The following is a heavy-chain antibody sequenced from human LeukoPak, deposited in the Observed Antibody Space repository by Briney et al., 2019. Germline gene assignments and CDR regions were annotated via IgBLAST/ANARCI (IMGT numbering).Heavy chain of an antibody. CDR1: GFTFSSYW. J-gene: IGHJ4*02. V-gene: IGHV3-7*01. Sequence: GGSLRLSCAASGFTFSSYWMSWVRQAPGKGLEWVANIKQDGSEKYYVDSVKGRFTISRDNAKNSLYLQMNSLRAEDTAVYYCARENYYYDSSGYYDYWGQGTLVTVS. CDR2: IKQDGSEK. D-gene: IGHD3-22*01. CDR3: ARENYYYDSSGYYDY.